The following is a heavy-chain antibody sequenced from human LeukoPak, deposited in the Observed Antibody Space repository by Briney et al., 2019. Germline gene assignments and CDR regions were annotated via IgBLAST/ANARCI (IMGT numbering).Heavy chain of an antibody. CDR2: FDPEDGET. V-gene: IGHV1-24*01. D-gene: IGHD6-19*01. Sequence: ASVKVSFKVSGYTLTELSMHWVRQAPGKGREWMGGFDPEDGETIYAQKFQGRVTMTEDTSTDTAYMELSSLRSEDTAVYYCATDPYSSGWYHYWGQGTLVTVSS. CDR1: GYTLTELS. CDR3: ATDPYSSGWYHY. J-gene: IGHJ4*02.